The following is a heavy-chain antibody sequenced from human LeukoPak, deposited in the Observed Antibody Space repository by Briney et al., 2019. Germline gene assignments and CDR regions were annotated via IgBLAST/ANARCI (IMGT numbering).Heavy chain of an antibody. CDR2: INHSGSA. CDR1: GDSFSDYD. CDR3: ARATSGSYGRVNRFDY. D-gene: IGHD1-26*01. V-gene: IGHV4-34*01. J-gene: IGHJ4*02. Sequence: SDSLSLTCAVYGDSFSDYDLSWIRKPPGKGLEWIGEINHSGSANYNPSLKSRVTISVDTSKNQFSLKLSSVTAADTAVYYWARATSGSYGRVNRFDYWGQGTLVTVSS.